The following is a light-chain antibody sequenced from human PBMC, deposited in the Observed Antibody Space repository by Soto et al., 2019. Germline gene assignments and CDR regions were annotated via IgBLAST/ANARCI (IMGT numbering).Light chain of an antibody. CDR2: AAS. CDR3: LQDYNYPRT. Sequence: AMQMTQSPSSLSASVGDRVTITCRASQGIRSDLAWYQQKPGKPPNLLIYAASGLQSGVPSRFSGSGSGTDFTLTISSLQPEDSAVYYCLQDYNYPRTFGQGTRVEIK. V-gene: IGKV1-6*01. J-gene: IGKJ1*01. CDR1: QGIRSD.